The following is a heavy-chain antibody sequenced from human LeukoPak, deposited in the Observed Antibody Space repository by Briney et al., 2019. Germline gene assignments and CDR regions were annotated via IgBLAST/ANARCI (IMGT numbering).Heavy chain of an antibody. CDR1: GGSISDNY. CDR2: IYSTGSI. Sequence: SETLSLTCIVSGGSISDNYWSWIRQPAGKGPEWIGRIYSTGSINYSPSLKSRVTMSVDTSKNHFSLTLTSVSAADTAVYYCARGGAMTGYYDPWGQGTLVTVSS. D-gene: IGHD3-9*01. J-gene: IGHJ5*02. CDR3: ARGGAMTGYYDP. V-gene: IGHV4-4*07.